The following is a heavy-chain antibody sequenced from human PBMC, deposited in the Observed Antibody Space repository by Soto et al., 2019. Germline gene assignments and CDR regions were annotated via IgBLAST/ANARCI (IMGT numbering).Heavy chain of an antibody. J-gene: IGHJ4*02. CDR3: AKSIRFHYYIDY. V-gene: IGHV1-69*01. CDR1: GVTFSRSA. CDR2: SIPILGTAA. Sequence: QVQLVQSGAEVKKPGSSVKVSCQASGVTFSRSAISWVRQAPGQGLEWMGGSIPILGTAANYAQKFQGSVTITADESTSTAYMERRSLRSEDTAVYFCAKSIRFHYYIDYWGQGTLVTVSS. D-gene: IGHD3-10*01.